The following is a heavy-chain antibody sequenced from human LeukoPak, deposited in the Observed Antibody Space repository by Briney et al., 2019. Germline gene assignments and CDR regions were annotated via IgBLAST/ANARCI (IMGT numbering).Heavy chain of an antibody. J-gene: IGHJ3*02. Sequence: GGSLRLSCAASGFTFSSYGMHWVRQAPGKGLEWVAFIRYDGSNKYYADSVKGRFTISRDNSKNTLYLQMNSLRAEDTAVYYCARDQPYSSPDTFDIWGQGTMVTVSS. V-gene: IGHV3-30*02. CDR2: IRYDGSNK. D-gene: IGHD6-13*01. CDR3: ARDQPYSSPDTFDI. CDR1: GFTFSSYG.